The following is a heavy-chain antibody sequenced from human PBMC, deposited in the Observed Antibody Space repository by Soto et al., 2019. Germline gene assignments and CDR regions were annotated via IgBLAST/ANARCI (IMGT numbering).Heavy chain of an antibody. J-gene: IGHJ4*02. Sequence: SVKVSCKSSGYTFSFYTINWVRQAPGLGLEWMGRVNPIVSMSNYAQKFQGRVTITADKSTSTAYMQLSSLRSEDTAIYYCAASYGSGYRAFDYWGQGALVTVSS. V-gene: IGHV1-69*02. CDR3: AASYGSGYRAFDY. CDR1: GYTFSFYT. D-gene: IGHD3-10*01. CDR2: VNPIVSMS.